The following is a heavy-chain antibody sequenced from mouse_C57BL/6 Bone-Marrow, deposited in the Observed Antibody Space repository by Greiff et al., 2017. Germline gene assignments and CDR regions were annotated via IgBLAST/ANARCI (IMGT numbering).Heavy chain of an antibody. CDR3: ARKGDGYYEGMDY. V-gene: IGHV2-2*01. Sequence: VKLVESGPGLVQPSQSLSITCTVSGYSLTSYGVHWVRQSPGKGLEWLGVIWSGGSTDYNAAFISRMHISKDNSKSPVFFKMNSLPADDTAIYYWARKGDGYYEGMDYWGQGTSVTVSS. D-gene: IGHD2-3*01. CDR1: GYSLTSYG. CDR2: IWSGGST. J-gene: IGHJ4*01.